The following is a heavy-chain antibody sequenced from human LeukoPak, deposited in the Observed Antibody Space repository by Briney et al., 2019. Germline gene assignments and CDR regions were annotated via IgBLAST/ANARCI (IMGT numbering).Heavy chain of an antibody. CDR3: ARRPPLRHYFDY. CDR2: VFYTGSI. CDR1: GGSISSGRYY. J-gene: IGHJ4*02. V-gene: IGHV4-39*01. Sequence: PSETLSLTCSVSGGSISSGRYYWAWIRQPPGKGLEWIASVFYTGSIHNNPSLQSRVTMSVDTSKNQVSLNLRSVTAPDTAVYYCARRPPLRHYFDYWGQGLLVTVS. D-gene: IGHD3-16*01.